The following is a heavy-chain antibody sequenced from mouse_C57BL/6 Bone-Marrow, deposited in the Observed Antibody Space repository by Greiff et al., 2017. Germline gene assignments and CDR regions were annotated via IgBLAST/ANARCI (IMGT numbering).Heavy chain of an antibody. J-gene: IGHJ2*02. CDR3: ARSLDDYDDS. D-gene: IGHD2-4*01. Sequence: VQLQQSGAELVKPGASVKLSCKASGYTFTGYAIHWVQQSPEQCLEWIGYIYPRDGNTYYNEKFKGKATMTADNSSNTAYMQLNILTSEDSAVYFCARSLDDYDDSWGQGTSVTVSS. CDR2: IYPRDGNT. CDR1: GYTFTGYA. V-gene: IGHV1-78*01.